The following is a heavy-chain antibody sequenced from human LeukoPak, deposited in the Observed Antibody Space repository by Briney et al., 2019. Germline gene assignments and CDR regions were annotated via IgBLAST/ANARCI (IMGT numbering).Heavy chain of an antibody. V-gene: IGHV1-2*02. CDR1: GYTFTSYD. J-gene: IGHJ4*02. CDR2: INPNSGGT. Sequence: ASVKVSCKASGYTFTSYDINWVRQATGQGLEWMGWINPNSGGTDYAQKFQGRVTMTRDTSITTAYMELSRLRSDDTAVYYCARGTGEGYTYGRYYLDYWGQGTLVTVSS. D-gene: IGHD5-18*01. CDR3: ARGTGEGYTYGRYYLDY.